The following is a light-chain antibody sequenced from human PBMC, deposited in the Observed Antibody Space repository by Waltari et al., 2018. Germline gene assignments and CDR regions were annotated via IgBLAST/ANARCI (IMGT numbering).Light chain of an antibody. CDR2: AAS. CDR3: QQTYSTPIT. CDR1: QSISTS. J-gene: IGKJ5*01. Sequence: DIQMTQSPSSLSTSVGARVTITCRSSQSISTSLNWYRQEPGKAPKFLIYAASALQTGVPSRFSGSGSGTDFTLTISSLQREDFATYYCQQTYSTPITFGQGTRLEI. V-gene: IGKV1-39*01.